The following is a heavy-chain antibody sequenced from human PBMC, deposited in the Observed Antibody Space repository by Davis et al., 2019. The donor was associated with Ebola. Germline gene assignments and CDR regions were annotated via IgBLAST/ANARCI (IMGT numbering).Heavy chain of an antibody. D-gene: IGHD6-19*01. Sequence: YCPSSWFIYKSYAMHLVRHAPGEGLGWVSVIAYDGSNKYYADSVKGRFTISRDNSKNTLYLQLNSLRADDTAVYYCASYVSVAGFSYWGQRTLVTLSP. J-gene: IGHJ4*02. CDR2: IAYDGSNK. CDR1: WFIYKSYA. CDR3: ASYVSVAGFSY. V-gene: IGHV3-30-3*01.